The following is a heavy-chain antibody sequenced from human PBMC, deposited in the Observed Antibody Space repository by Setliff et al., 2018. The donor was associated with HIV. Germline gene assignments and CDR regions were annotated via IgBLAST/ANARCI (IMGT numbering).Heavy chain of an antibody. V-gene: IGHV1-69*10. J-gene: IGHJ6*03. D-gene: IGHD3-3*02. CDR1: GGTFRTYG. Sequence: ASVKVSCKASGGTFRTYGVSWVRLAPGQGLEWMGGIVPVLNRTDYAQRFHGRVTITADESTNTVYMELRSLITEDTAVYYCVTLGTLYYYYYMDVWGKGTTVTVSS. CDR2: IVPVLNRT. CDR3: VTLGTLYYYYYMDV.